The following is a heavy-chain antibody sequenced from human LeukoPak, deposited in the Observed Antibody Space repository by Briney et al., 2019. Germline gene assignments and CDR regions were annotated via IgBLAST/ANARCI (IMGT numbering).Heavy chain of an antibody. CDR1: GGSISSYY. V-gene: IGHV4-59*01. CDR3: AGIGVNGDY. CDR2: IYDSGST. J-gene: IGHJ4*02. Sequence: SETLSLTCTVSGGSISSYYWSWIRQPPGKGLEWIGYIYDSGSTNYNPSLKSRVTISVDTYKNQFSLKLSSVTTADTAVYYCAGIGVNGDYWGQGTLVTV. D-gene: IGHD3-10*01.